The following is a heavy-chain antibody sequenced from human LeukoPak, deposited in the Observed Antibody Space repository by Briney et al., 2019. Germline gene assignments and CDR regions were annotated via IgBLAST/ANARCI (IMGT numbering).Heavy chain of an antibody. CDR3: ARLLYSSRLFDY. CDR2: INSDGSST. D-gene: IGHD6-13*01. Sequence: GGSLRLSCAASGFTFSRYWMHWVRQAPGKGLVWVSRINSDGSSTTYADSVKGRFTISRDNAKNSLYLQMNSLTAEDTAVYYCARLLYSSRLFDYWGQGTLVTVSS. V-gene: IGHV3-74*01. J-gene: IGHJ4*02. CDR1: GFTFSRYW.